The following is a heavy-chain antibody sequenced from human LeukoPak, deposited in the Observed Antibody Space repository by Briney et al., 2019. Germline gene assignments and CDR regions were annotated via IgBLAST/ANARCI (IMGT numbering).Heavy chain of an antibody. CDR3: AKYRGFGDSYDS. Sequence: GGSLRLSCAASGFTFSSYAMSWVRQAPGKGLEWVSSIGGSGGSTYYADSVKGRSTISRDTSKNTLYLQMNSLRAEDTAVYYCAKYRGFGDSYDSWGQGTLVTVSS. CDR2: IGGSGGST. V-gene: IGHV3-23*01. D-gene: IGHD3-10*01. J-gene: IGHJ4*02. CDR1: GFTFSSYA.